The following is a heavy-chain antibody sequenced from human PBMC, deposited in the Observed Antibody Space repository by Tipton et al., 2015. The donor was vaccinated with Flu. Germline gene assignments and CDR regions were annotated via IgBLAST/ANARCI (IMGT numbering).Heavy chain of an antibody. CDR3: ARRDYSNYVSEPKNWLDP. CDR2: IHYSGSP. D-gene: IGHD4-11*01. V-gene: IGHV4-38-2*02. J-gene: IGHJ5*02. CDR1: GYSMRSDYF. Sequence: PGLVKPSETLSLTCTVSGYSMRSDYFWGWIRQPPGKGLEWIGNIHYSGSPHYNPSLKSRVTISIDTSKHQFSLTLSSVTAADTAVYCCARRDYSNYVSEPKNWLDPWGQGTLVTVSS.